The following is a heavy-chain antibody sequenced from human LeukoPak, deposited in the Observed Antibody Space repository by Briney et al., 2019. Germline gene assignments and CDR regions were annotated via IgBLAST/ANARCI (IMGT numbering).Heavy chain of an antibody. CDR1: GFVFRNYF. J-gene: IGHJ4*02. CDR3: ATDRGWRTSGYYLYYFEY. V-gene: IGHV3-7*01. CDR2: IKNDGSER. Sequence: GGSLRLSCAASGFVFRNYFMSWVRQAPGKGLEWVASIKNDGSERYYVDSVRGRYTISRDNTKNSLFLQLSSLRAEDTAVYYCATDRGWRTSGYYLYYFEYWGQGTLVTFSS. D-gene: IGHD3-3*01.